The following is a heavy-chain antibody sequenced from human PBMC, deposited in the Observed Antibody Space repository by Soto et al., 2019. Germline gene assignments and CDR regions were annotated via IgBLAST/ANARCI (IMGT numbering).Heavy chain of an antibody. D-gene: IGHD2-15*01. Sequence: EVQLLDSGGDLVQPGGSLRLSCAASGFTFINYAMSWVRQAPGKGLEWVSTVSGSAGSTYYADSVKGRFTISRDNPKNTMYLQMTSLRAEDTAIYYCAKLSRGHCTGRSCNGGVGYFDCRSPGTLVTVSS. V-gene: IGHV3-23*01. CDR1: GFTFINYA. CDR3: AKLSRGHCTGRSCNGGVGYFDC. CDR2: VSGSAGST. J-gene: IGHJ4*02.